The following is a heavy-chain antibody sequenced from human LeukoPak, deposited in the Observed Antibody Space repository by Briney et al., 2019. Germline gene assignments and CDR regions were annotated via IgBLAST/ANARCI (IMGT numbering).Heavy chain of an antibody. CDR2: ISYDGSNK. J-gene: IGHJ4*02. CDR3: VKHADNWNDDY. Sequence: PGGSLRLSCAASGFTFSSYAMHWVRQAPGKGLEWVAVISYDGSNKYYADSVKGRFTISRDNSKNTLYLQMSSLRAEDTAVYYCVKHADNWNDDYWGQGTLVTVSS. CDR1: GFTFSSYA. D-gene: IGHD1-1*01. V-gene: IGHV3-30-3*02.